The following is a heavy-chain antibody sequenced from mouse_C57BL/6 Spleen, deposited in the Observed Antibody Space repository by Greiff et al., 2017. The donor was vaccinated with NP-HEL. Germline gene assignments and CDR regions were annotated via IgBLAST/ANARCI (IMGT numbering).Heavy chain of an antibody. V-gene: IGHV1-78*01. CDR2: IYPRDGST. Sequence: QVQLKESDAELVKPGASVKISCKVSGYTFTDHPIHWMKQRPEQGLEWIGYIYPRDGSTKYNEKFKGKATLTADKSSSTAYMQLNSLTSEDSAVYFCARAPYYGSSYYYAMDYWGQGTSVTVSS. J-gene: IGHJ4*01. CDR3: ARAPYYGSSYYYAMDY. D-gene: IGHD1-1*01. CDR1: GYTFTDHP.